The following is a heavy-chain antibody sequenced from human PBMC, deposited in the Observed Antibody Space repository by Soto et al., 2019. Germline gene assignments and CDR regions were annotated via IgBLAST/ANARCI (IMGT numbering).Heavy chain of an antibody. J-gene: IGHJ5*02. CDR3: ARGRGYSGYKWFDP. Sequence: GASVKVSCKASGGTFSSYTISWVRQALGQGLEWMGRIIPILGIANYAQKFQGRVTITADKSTSTAYMELSSLRSEDTAVYYCARGRGYSGYKWFDPWGQGTLVTVSS. V-gene: IGHV1-69*02. CDR1: GGTFSSYT. CDR2: IIPILGIA. D-gene: IGHD5-12*01.